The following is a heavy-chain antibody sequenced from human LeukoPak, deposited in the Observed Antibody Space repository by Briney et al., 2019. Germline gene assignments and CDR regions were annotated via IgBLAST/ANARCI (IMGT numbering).Heavy chain of an antibody. CDR2: ISSNGGST. Sequence: PGGSLRLSCSASGFTFSSYAMHWVRQAPGKGLEYVSAISSNGGSTYYADSVKGRFTISRDNSKNTLYLQMSSLRAEDTAVYYCVKGSSGWYSGTDYWGQGTLSPSPQ. CDR1: GFTFSSYA. J-gene: IGHJ4*02. V-gene: IGHV3-64D*06. CDR3: VKGSSGWYSGTDY. D-gene: IGHD6-19*01.